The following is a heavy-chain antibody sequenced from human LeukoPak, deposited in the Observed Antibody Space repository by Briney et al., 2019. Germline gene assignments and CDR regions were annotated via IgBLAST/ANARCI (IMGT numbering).Heavy chain of an antibody. V-gene: IGHV1-69*13. CDR2: IIPMFDTA. CDR3: ARGEVPPHYFDY. CDR1: GYTFTSYG. J-gene: IGHJ4*02. Sequence: ASVKVSCKASGYTFTSYGISWVRQAPGQGLEWMGGIIPMFDTANYVEKFQGRVTITADESTSTAYMELSSLRSEDTAVYYCARGEVPPHYFDYWGQGTLVTVSS.